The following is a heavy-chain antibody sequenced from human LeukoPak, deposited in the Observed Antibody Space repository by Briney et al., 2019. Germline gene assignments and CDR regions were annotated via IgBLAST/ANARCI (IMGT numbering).Heavy chain of an antibody. D-gene: IGHD2-2*01. CDR3: ARQEGYCSSTSCHNHFDY. CDR2: IYYSGST. J-gene: IGHJ4*02. Sequence: ASETLSLTCTVSGGSISSYYWSWIRQPPGKGLEWIGYIYYSGSTNYNPSLKSRVTISVDTSKNQFSLKLSSVTAADTAVYYCARQEGYCSSTSCHNHFDYWGQGTLVTVSS. CDR1: GGSISSYY. V-gene: IGHV4-59*08.